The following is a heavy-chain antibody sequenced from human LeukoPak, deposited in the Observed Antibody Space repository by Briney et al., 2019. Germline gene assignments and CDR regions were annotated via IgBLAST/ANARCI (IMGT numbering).Heavy chain of an antibody. Sequence: MASETLSLTCTVSGGSISSSSYYWGWIRQPPGKGLEWIGSIYYSGSTYYNPSLKSRVTISVDTSKNQFSLKLSSVTAADTAAYYCAATIMVRGFVPLIYGYWGQGTLVTVSS. CDR3: AATIMVRGFVPLIYGY. CDR2: IYYSGST. D-gene: IGHD3-10*01. J-gene: IGHJ4*02. V-gene: IGHV4-39*01. CDR1: GGSISSSSYY.